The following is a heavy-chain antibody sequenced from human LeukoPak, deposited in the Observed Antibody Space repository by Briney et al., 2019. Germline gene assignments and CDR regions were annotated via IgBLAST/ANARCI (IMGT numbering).Heavy chain of an antibody. V-gene: IGHV4-61*02. CDR2: IYTSGST. Sequence: PSQTLSLTCTVSGGSISSGSYYWNWIRQPAGKGLEWIGRIYTSGSTNYNPSLKSRVTISVDTSKNQFSLKLSSVTAANTAVYYCARTYYYDSSAYRKTYYFDYWGQGTLVTVSS. J-gene: IGHJ4*02. CDR3: ARTYYYDSSAYRKTYYFDY. CDR1: GGSISSGSYY. D-gene: IGHD3-22*01.